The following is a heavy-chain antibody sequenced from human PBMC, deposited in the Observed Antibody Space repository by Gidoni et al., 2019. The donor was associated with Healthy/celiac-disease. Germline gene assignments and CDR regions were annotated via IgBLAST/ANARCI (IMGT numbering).Heavy chain of an antibody. D-gene: IGHD3-22*01. V-gene: IGHV4-34*01. CDR1: GGSLRGYY. CDR3: ARGRWITMIVGRYFDL. Sequence: QVQLQQWGAGLLKPSETLSLTCAVYGGSLRGYYWSWIRQPPGKGLEWLGEINTSGSTNYNPSLKSRVTISLDTSKNQFSLKLSSVTAADTAVYYCARGRWITMIVGRYFDLWGRGTLVTVSS. CDR2: INTSGST. J-gene: IGHJ2*01.